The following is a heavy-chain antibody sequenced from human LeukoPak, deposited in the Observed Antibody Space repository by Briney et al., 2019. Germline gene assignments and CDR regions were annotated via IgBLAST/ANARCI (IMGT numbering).Heavy chain of an antibody. CDR3: VRDRNDFWSGFLY. V-gene: IGHV1-2*02. D-gene: IGHD3-3*01. CDR1: VYTFTDYY. Sequence: GASVKVSCKASVYTFTDYYFHWVRQAPGQGLEWIGWINPDSGGTGYADKFKGRVTLTRDRTISTVYMEMTSLRSDDTAIYYCVRDRNDFWSGFLYWGQGTLVTVSS. J-gene: IGHJ4*02. CDR2: INPDSGGT.